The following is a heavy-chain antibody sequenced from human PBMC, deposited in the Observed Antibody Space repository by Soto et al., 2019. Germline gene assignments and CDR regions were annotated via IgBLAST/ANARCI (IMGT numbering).Heavy chain of an antibody. Sequence: ASVKVSCKVSGYTLTELSMHWVRQAPGKGLEWMGGFDPEDGETIYAQKFQGRVTMTEDTSTDTAYMELSSLRSEDTAVYYCATFNILTANRAFDYLCLGTLVTVSS. CDR1: GYTLTELS. CDR3: ATFNILTANRAFDY. V-gene: IGHV1-24*01. D-gene: IGHD3-9*01. J-gene: IGHJ4*02. CDR2: FDPEDGET.